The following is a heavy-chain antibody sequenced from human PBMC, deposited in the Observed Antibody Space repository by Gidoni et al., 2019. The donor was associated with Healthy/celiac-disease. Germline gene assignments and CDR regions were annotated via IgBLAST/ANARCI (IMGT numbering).Heavy chain of an antibody. Sequence: QVQLVESGGGLVKPGGSLRLSCSASGFTFSDYYMSWVRQAAGKGLVWVSYISSSGSTIYYADSVKGRFTISRDNAKNSLYLQMNSLRAEDTAVYYCARDRDISGYDNFDYWGQGTLVTVSS. J-gene: IGHJ4*02. CDR2: ISSSGSTI. CDR3: ARDRDISGYDNFDY. V-gene: IGHV3-11*01. D-gene: IGHD5-12*01. CDR1: GFTFSDYY.